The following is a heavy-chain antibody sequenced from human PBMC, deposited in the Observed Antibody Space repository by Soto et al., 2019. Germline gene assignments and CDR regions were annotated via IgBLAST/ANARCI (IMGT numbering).Heavy chain of an antibody. CDR3: AREGSSDWGSFDT. Sequence: GGSLRLSCAASGFTFSSDWMSWCRQAPGKGLEGVANIKQDGSEKYYGDSVKGRFTISRDNAKNSLYLQMNSLRAEDTSVCYCAREGSSDWGSFDTWGQGTMVTVSS. V-gene: IGHV3-7*03. J-gene: IGHJ3*02. CDR2: IKQDGSEK. CDR1: GFTFSSDW. D-gene: IGHD6-19*01.